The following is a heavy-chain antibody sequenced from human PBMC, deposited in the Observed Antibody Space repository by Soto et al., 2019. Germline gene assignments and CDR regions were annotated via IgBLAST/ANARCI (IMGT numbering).Heavy chain of an antibody. CDR1: GFSFSHYE. J-gene: IGHJ6*02. D-gene: IGHD4-17*01. CDR3: ARDPQREPNYGEDDYGLDV. Sequence: EVQLVESGGGLVQPGGSLRLSCAASGFSFSHYELNWVRQARGKGLEWVSYISGSGRSKSYADSVRGRFTISRDNAKNPLYLQMNSLRGEDTAVYFCARDPQREPNYGEDDYGLDVWGQGTTGTVSS. CDR2: ISGSGRSK. V-gene: IGHV3-48*03.